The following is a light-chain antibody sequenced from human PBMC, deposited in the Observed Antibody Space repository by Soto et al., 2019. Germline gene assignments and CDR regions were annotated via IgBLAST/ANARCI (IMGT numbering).Light chain of an antibody. CDR2: EVS. J-gene: IGLJ3*02. CDR1: SSDVGGYSY. Sequence: QSVLTQPASVSRSPGQSITISCTGTSSDVGGYSYVSWYQQHPGKAPKLMIYEVSDRPSGVSNRFSGSKSGNTASLTISGLQAEDEADYYCSSYTSSTTWVFGGGTKLTVL. V-gene: IGLV2-14*01. CDR3: SSYTSSTTWV.